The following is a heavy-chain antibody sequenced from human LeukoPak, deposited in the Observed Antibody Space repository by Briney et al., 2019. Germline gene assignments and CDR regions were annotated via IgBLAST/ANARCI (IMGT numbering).Heavy chain of an antibody. Sequence: SETLSLTCTVSGCSISSYYWSWIRPPPGKGLEWIGYIYYSGSTNYNPSLKSRITISVDTSKNEFSLKLSSVTAADTAVYYCARLSTVTTSFDYWGQGTLVTVSS. J-gene: IGHJ4*02. CDR1: GCSISSYY. V-gene: IGHV4-59*01. CDR3: ARLSTVTTSFDY. D-gene: IGHD4-17*01. CDR2: IYYSGST.